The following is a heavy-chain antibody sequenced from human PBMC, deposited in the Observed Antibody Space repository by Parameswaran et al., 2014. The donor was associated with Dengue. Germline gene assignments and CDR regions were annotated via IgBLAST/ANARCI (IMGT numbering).Heavy chain of an antibody. CDR2: IDPSDSYT. V-gene: IGHV5-10-1*01. J-gene: IGHJ6*02. Sequence: VRQMPGKGLEWMGRIDPSDSYTNYSPSFQGHVTISADKSISTAYLQWSSLKASDTAMYYCARPGLMVYAISDYYYGMDVWGQGTAVTVSS. D-gene: IGHD2-8*01. CDR3: ARPGLMVYAISDYYYGMDV.